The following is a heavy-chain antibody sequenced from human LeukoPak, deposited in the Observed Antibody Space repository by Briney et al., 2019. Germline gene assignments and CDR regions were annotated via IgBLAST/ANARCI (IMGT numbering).Heavy chain of an antibody. CDR3: ATLWAEGDY. J-gene: IGHJ4*02. Sequence: GGSLRLSCAASGFTFSSYSMNWVRQAPGKGLEWVSYISSSSSTIYYADSVKGRFTISRDNAKNSLYLQMNSLRAEDTAVYYCATLWAEGDYWGQGTLVTVSS. D-gene: IGHD1-26*01. CDR2: ISSSSSTI. CDR1: GFTFSSYS. V-gene: IGHV3-48*04.